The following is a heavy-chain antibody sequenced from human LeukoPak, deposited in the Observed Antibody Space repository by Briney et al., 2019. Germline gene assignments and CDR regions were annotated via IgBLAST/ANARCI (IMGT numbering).Heavy chain of an antibody. V-gene: IGHV1-2*06. D-gene: IGHD2-2*01. Sequence: GASVKVSCKASGYTFTAYYMNWVRQAPGQGLEWMGRIHPNSSDTNYAQKFQGRVTMTRDTAISTAYLELSRLRSDDTAVYFCARDEDVGDCTTTSCGWFDPWGQGTLVTVSS. J-gene: IGHJ5*02. CDR2: IHPNSSDT. CDR3: ARDEDVGDCTTTSCGWFDP. CDR1: GYTFTAYY.